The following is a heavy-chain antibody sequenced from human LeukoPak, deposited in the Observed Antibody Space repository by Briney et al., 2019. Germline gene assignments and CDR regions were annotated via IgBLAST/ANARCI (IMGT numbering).Heavy chain of an antibody. D-gene: IGHD4-23*01. CDR1: GYIFTGYY. CDR2: INPNSGGT. J-gene: IGHJ4*02. V-gene: IGHV1-2*02. Sequence: ASVRVSCKASGYIFTGYYMHWMRQAPGQGLEWMGWINPNSGGTNYAQKFQGRVTMTRDTFISTVYMELRSLRSDDTAVYYCARDLDYGGNGDWGQGTLVTVSS. CDR3: ARDLDYGGNGD.